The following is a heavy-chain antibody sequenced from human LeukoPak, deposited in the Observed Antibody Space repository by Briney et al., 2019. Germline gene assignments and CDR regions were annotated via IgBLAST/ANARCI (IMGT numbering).Heavy chain of an antibody. CDR1: GFTFSSYS. CDR3: ARDTVLLWFGESTNDAFDI. D-gene: IGHD3-10*01. CDR2: ISGSSTYI. V-gene: IGHV3-21*01. Sequence: GGSLRLSCAASGFTFSSYSMNWVRQAPGKGLEWVSSISGSSTYIDYADSVKGRFTISRENAKNSLYLQMNSLRDEDTAVYYCARDTVLLWFGESTNDAFDIWGQGTMVTVSS. J-gene: IGHJ3*02.